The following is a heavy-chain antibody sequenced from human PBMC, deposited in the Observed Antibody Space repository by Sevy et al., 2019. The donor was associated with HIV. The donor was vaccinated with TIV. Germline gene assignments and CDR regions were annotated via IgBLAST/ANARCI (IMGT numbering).Heavy chain of an antibody. V-gene: IGHV3-53*01. CDR3: ATGIAAAGHSFDY. CDR2: IYSDGST. Sequence: GGSLRLSCAASGFTVSSNYMSWVRQAPGKGLEWVSVIYSDGSTYYADSVKGRFTISRDNSKNTLYLQMNSLRAEDTAVYYCATGIAAAGHSFDYWGHGTLVTVSS. J-gene: IGHJ4*01. CDR1: GFTVSSNY. D-gene: IGHD6-13*01.